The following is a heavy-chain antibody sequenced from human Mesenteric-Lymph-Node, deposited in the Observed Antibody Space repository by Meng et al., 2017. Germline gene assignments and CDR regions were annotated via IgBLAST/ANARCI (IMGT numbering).Heavy chain of an antibody. Sequence: GESLKISCAASGFSFNTYVMHWVRQAPGEGLVWVSRISHDGESVTYADSVKGRFTSSRDNARNTLYLEMNSLRLEDTAVYYCARDKGGDHSFDYWGQGALVTVSS. CDR2: ISHDGESV. V-gene: IGHV3-74*03. CDR3: ARDKGGDHSFDY. D-gene: IGHD4-17*01. CDR1: GFSFNTYV. J-gene: IGHJ4*02.